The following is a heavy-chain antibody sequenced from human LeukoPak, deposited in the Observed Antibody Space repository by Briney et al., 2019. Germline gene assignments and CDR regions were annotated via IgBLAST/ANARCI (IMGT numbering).Heavy chain of an antibody. J-gene: IGHJ4*02. D-gene: IGHD3-22*01. CDR3: AKDIGPLTYDYDTSAYSGAFEY. V-gene: IGHV3-48*03. CDR1: GFTFSSYE. Sequence: GGSLRLSCAASGFTFSSYEMNWVRQAPGKGLEWVSYITTSSSTMSYADSVKGRFTISRDNAKNSLYLQMNSLRAEDTALYYCAKDIGPLTYDYDTSAYSGAFEYWGQGTLVTVSS. CDR2: ITTSSSTM.